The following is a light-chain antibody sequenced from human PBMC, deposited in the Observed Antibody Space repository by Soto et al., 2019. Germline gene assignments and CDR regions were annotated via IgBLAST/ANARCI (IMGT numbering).Light chain of an antibody. CDR1: SSNIGAGYD. CDR2: ANS. Sequence: QLVLTQPPSVSGAPGQRVTISCTGSSSNIGAGYDVHWYQQLPGAAPKLLIHANSHRPSGVPDRFSGSRSGTSASLAITGLQGEDEADYFCQTYDSSLSGSLFGGGTKVTVL. J-gene: IGLJ3*02. V-gene: IGLV1-40*01. CDR3: QTYDSSLSGSL.